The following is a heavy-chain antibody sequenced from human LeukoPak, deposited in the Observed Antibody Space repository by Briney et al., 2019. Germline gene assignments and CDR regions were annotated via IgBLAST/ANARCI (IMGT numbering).Heavy chain of an antibody. CDR1: GFTLSSYG. D-gene: IGHD3-22*01. V-gene: IGHV3-30*18. CDR2: ISYDGSNK. CDR3: AKGGHYYDRSGGLGY. J-gene: IGHJ4*02. Sequence: GGSLRLSCAASGFTLSSYGMHWVRQAPGKGLEWVAVISYDGSNKYYADSVKDRFTISRDNSNNTLYLQMNSLRAEDTAVYYCAKGGHYYDRSGGLGYWGQGTLVTVSS.